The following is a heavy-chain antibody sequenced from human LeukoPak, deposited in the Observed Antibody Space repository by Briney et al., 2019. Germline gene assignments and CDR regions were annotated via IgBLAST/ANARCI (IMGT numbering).Heavy chain of an antibody. V-gene: IGHV4-38-2*02. CDR2: IYHSGST. J-gene: IGHJ3*02. Sequence: SETLSLTCTVSGYSISSGYYWGWIRQPPGKGLEWIGSIYHSGSTYYNPSLKSRVTISVDTSKNQFSLKLSSVTAADTAVYYCARGRSRWTRDAFDIWGQGTMVTVSS. D-gene: IGHD6-13*01. CDR1: GYSISSGYY. CDR3: ARGRSRWTRDAFDI.